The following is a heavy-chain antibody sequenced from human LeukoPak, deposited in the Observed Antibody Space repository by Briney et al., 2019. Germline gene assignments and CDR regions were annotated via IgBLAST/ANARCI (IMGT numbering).Heavy chain of an antibody. Sequence: GRSLRLSCAASGFTFSSYEMNWVRQAPGKGLEWVSYISSSGSTIYYADSVEGRFTISRDNAKNTLYLQMSSLRAEDTALYYCARDWFHAIDYWGQGTLVTVSS. J-gene: IGHJ4*02. CDR3: ARDWFHAIDY. CDR2: ISSSGSTI. D-gene: IGHD2/OR15-2a*01. CDR1: GFTFSSYE. V-gene: IGHV3-48*03.